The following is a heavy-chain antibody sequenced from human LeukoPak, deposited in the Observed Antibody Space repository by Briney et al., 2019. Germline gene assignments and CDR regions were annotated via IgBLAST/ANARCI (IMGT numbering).Heavy chain of an antibody. CDR3: ANGLWLQWGDY. CDR2: IITRGSI. CDR1: GFTFSSYA. D-gene: IGHD5-18*01. Sequence: PGGSLRLSCAASGFTFSSYAMTWVRQAPGKGLEWVSSIITRGSIYYADSVKGRFTVSRDNSKTTLYLQMNSLRAEDTAVYYCANGLWLQWGDYWGQGTLVTVSS. V-gene: IGHV3-23*01. J-gene: IGHJ4*02.